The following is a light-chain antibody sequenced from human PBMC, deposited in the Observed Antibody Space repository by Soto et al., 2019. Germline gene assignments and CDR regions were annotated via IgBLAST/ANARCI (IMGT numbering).Light chain of an antibody. V-gene: IGKV3-20*01. Sequence: ESVLTQSPGTLSLSPGERATLSCRASQSVSSNYLAWYQQKPGQAPRLLIYGASTRATGIPDRFSGSGSGTDFTLTLSRLEPEDSAVYYCQQYGSSPTWTFGHGTKVEIK. CDR2: GAS. J-gene: IGKJ1*01. CDR1: QSVSSNY. CDR3: QQYGSSPTWT.